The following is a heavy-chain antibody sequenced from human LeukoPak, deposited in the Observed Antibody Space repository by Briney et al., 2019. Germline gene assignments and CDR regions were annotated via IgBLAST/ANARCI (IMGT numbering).Heavy chain of an antibody. D-gene: IGHD3-22*01. J-gene: IGHJ4*02. V-gene: IGHV1-18*01. CDR2: ISAYNGNT. Sequence: ASVKVSCKASGYTFTSYGISWVRQAPGQGLEWMGWISAYNGNTNYAQKLQGRVTMTTDTSTSTAYMELRSLRSDDTAVYYCARDGITMIVVVTTPFDYCGQGTLVTVSS. CDR1: GYTFTSYG. CDR3: ARDGITMIVVVTTPFDY.